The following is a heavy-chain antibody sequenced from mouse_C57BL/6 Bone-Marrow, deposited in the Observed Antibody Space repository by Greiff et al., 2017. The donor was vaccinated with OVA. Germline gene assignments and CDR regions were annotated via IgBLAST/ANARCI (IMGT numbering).Heavy chain of an antibody. D-gene: IGHD2-5*01. CDR1: GYTFTDYY. Sequence: EVQLQQSGPELVKPGASVKISCKASGYTFTDYYMNWVKQSPGKSLEWIGDINPNNGGTSYNQKFKGKATLTVDKSSSTAYMELRSLTSEDSAVYYCANRKGYSNYVDYAMDYWGQGTSVTVSS. J-gene: IGHJ4*01. V-gene: IGHV1-26*01. CDR2: INPNNGGT. CDR3: ANRKGYSNYVDYAMDY.